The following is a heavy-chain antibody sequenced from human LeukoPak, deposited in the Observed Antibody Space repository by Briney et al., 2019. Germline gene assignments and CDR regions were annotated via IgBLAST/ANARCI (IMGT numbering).Heavy chain of an antibody. V-gene: IGHV4-39*01. J-gene: IGHJ4*02. CDR1: GGSISSSSYY. D-gene: IGHD6-13*01. Sequence: SETLSLTCTVSGGSISSSSYYWGWIRQPPGKGLEWIGSIYYSGSTYYNPSLKSRVTISVDTSKNQFSLKLSSVTAADTAVYYCARGHSSSWYPFDYWGQGTLVTVSS. CDR3: ARGHSSSWYPFDY. CDR2: IYYSGST.